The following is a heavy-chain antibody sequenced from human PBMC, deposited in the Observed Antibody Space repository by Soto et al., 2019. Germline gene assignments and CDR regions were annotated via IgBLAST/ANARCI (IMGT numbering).Heavy chain of an antibody. D-gene: IGHD3-22*01. J-gene: IGHJ5*02. V-gene: IGHV3-66*01. Sequence: GGSLTLSCAASGFTVSSNYMSWVRQAPGKGLEWVSVIYSGGTTYYADSVKGRFNISRDNSKNTLYLQMNSLRAEDTAVYYCARNGDSSDYRGWFDPRGQGT. CDR2: IYSGGTT. CDR1: GFTVSSNY. CDR3: ARNGDSSDYRGWFDP.